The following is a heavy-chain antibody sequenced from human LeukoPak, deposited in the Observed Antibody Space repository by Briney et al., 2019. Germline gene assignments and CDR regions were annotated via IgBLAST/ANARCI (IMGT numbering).Heavy chain of an antibody. CDR1: GYTFTSYY. CDR2: INPGGGST. V-gene: IGHV1-46*01. Sequence: ASVKVSCKASGYTFTSYYMHWVRQAPGQGLEWMGIINPGGGSTSYAQKFQGRVTMTRDTSTSTVYMELSSLRSEDTAVYYCARDFFYYGSGSYEGGDFDYWGQGTLVTVSS. D-gene: IGHD3-10*01. J-gene: IGHJ4*02. CDR3: ARDFFYYGSGSYEGGDFDY.